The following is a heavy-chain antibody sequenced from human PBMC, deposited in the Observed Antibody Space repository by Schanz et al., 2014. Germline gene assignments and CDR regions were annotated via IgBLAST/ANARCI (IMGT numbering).Heavy chain of an antibody. D-gene: IGHD4-17*01. Sequence: QVRLVQSGAEVKKPGSSVKVSCKSSGATFNSYAFGWVRQAPGQGFEWVGSIIPPLRQTRYAQKFEERVIISADTSTTTVYMALPSLTSDDAAVYFCARIIDGDYLYWGQGTLVTVSS. J-gene: IGHJ4*01. CDR3: ARIIDGDYLY. CDR2: IIPPLRQT. CDR1: GATFNSYA. V-gene: IGHV1-69*04.